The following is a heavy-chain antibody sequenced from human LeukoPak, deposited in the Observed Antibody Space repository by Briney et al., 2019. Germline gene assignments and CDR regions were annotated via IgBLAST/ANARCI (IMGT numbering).Heavy chain of an antibody. CDR1: GGSISSGSYY. Sequence: SQTLSLTCTVSGGSISSGSYYWSWIRQPPGKGLEWIGEINPSGSTNYNPSLKSRVTISVDMSKNQFSLKLNSVTAADTAVYYCARRSGSYSGWGQGTLVTVSS. CDR2: INPSGST. CDR3: ARRSGSYSG. V-gene: IGHV4-39*07. D-gene: IGHD1-26*01. J-gene: IGHJ4*02.